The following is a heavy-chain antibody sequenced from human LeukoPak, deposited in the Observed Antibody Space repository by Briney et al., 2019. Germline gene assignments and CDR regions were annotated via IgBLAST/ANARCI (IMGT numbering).Heavy chain of an antibody. Sequence: GVSLRLSCAASGFTFSSYSMNWVRQAPGKGLEWVSSISSSSSYIYYADSVKGRFTISRDNANNSLYLQMNSLRAEDTAVYYCASSVAGPLFDYWGQGTLVTVSS. D-gene: IGHD6-19*01. J-gene: IGHJ4*02. V-gene: IGHV3-21*01. CDR1: GFTFSSYS. CDR3: ASSVAGPLFDY. CDR2: ISSSSSYI.